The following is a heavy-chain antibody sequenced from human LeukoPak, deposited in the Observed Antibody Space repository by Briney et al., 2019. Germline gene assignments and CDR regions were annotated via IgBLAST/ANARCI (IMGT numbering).Heavy chain of an antibody. CDR1: GGSISSYY. V-gene: IGHV4-59*01. J-gene: IGHJ1*01. CDR2: IYYSGST. Sequence: PSETLSLTCTVSGGSISSYYWNWIRQPPGKGLEWIGYIYYSGSTNYNPSLKSRVTISVDTSKNQFSLKLSSVTAADTTVYYCARGGWYPESFQHWGQGALVTVSS. D-gene: IGHD6-19*01. CDR3: ARGGWYPESFQH.